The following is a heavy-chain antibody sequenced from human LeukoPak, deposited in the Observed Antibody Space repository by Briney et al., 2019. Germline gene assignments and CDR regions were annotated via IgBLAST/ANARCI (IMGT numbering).Heavy chain of an antibody. J-gene: IGHJ4*02. D-gene: IGHD2-15*01. CDR2: ISAYNGNT. V-gene: IGHV1-18*01. Sequence: GASVKVSCKASGYTFTSYGISRVRQAPGQGLEWMGWISAYNGNTNYAQKLQGRVTMTTDTSTSTAYMELRSLRSDDTAVYYCARDFFHGHCGGLSCFLLDYWGQGSLVTVSS. CDR1: GYTFTSYG. CDR3: ARDFFHGHCGGLSCFLLDY.